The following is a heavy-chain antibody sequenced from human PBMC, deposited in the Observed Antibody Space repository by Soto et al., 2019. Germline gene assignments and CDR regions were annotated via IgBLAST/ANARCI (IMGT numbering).Heavy chain of an antibody. V-gene: IGHV3-48*02. CDR1: GFTLSTYS. Sequence: EVQLVESGGGLIQRGGSLRLSCAASGFTLSTYSLNWVRQAPRKGLEWLSYISGSSNTIYYADSVKGRFTISRDNAKNSLYLQMNSLRDEDTAGYFCARGFDLQYGMDVWGQGTAVTVSS. CDR2: ISGSSNTI. J-gene: IGHJ6*02. D-gene: IGHD3-10*01. CDR3: ARGFDLQYGMDV.